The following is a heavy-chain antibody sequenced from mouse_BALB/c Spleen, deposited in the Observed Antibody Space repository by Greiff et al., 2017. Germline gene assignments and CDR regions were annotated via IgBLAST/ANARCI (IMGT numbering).Heavy chain of an antibody. Sequence: QVQLKESGPGLVAPSQSLSITCTVSGFSLTSYGVHWVRQPPGKGLEWLGVIWAGGSTNYNSALMSRLSISKDNSKSQVFLKMNSLQTDDTAMYYCARERDYDYDDAMDYWGQGTSVTVSS. V-gene: IGHV2-9*02. CDR3: ARERDYDYDDAMDY. D-gene: IGHD2-4*01. CDR2: IWAGGST. J-gene: IGHJ4*01. CDR1: GFSLTSYG.